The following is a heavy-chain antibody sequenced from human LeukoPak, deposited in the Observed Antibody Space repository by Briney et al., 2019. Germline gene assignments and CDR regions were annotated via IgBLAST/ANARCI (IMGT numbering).Heavy chain of an antibody. J-gene: IGHJ4*02. CDR1: GNSFASYW. V-gene: IGHV5-51*01. D-gene: IGHD6-13*01. CDR3: ARRIAGSGSDY. Sequence: GESLKISCQGSGNSFASYWIGWVRQLPGKGLEWMGMIYPDDSDTRYSPSFQGQVTITAEKSISTAYLQWNSLKASDTAMYYCARRIAGSGSDYWGQGTLVTVSS. CDR2: IYPDDSDT.